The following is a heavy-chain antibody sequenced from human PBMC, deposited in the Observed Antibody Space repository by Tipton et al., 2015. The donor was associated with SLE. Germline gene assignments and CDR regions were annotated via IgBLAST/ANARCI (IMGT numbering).Heavy chain of an antibody. Sequence: SLRLSCAASGFTFSDHYMSWIRQAPGKGLEWVSYISTSTTYTNYADSVKGRFTISRDNAKKSVYLQMNSLRAEDTAVYYCARESYCSSTNCRDDAFDIWGQGTMVTVSS. CDR3: ARESYCSSTNCRDDAFDI. D-gene: IGHD2-2*01. CDR2: ISTSTTYT. J-gene: IGHJ3*02. V-gene: IGHV3-11*06. CDR1: GFTFSDHY.